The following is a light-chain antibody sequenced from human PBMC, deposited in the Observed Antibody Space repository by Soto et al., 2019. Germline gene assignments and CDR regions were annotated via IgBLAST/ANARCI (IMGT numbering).Light chain of an antibody. V-gene: IGLV2-14*03. Sequence: QSVLTQPASVSGSPGQSIAISCTGTSSDVGGYDYVSWYQQHPGKAPKLMIYDVSNRPSGVSNRFSGSKSDNTASLTISGLQAEDEADYYCSSYPSSSTDVFGTGTKLTVL. CDR2: DVS. CDR1: SSDVGGYDY. CDR3: SSYPSSSTDV. J-gene: IGLJ1*01.